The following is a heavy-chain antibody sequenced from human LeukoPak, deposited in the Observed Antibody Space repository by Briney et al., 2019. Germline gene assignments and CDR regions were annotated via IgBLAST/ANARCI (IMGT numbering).Heavy chain of an antibody. CDR2: IYYSGST. V-gene: IGHV4-30-4*08. D-gene: IGHD4-17*01. CDR1: GGSLSSGDYY. Sequence: SETLSLTCTVSGGSLSSGDYYWSWIRQPPGKGLEWIGYIYYSGSTYYNPSLKSRVTISVDTSKNQFSLKLSSVTAADTAVYYCARTYGDYLPLGYFDLWGRGTLVTVSS. J-gene: IGHJ2*01. CDR3: ARTYGDYLPLGYFDL.